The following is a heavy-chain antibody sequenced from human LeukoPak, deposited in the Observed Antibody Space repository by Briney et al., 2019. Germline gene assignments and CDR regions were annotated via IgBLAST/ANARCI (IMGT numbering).Heavy chain of an antibody. Sequence: AGSLSLSCAASGFTFSSYWMHWVRQAPGKGLVWVSRINSDGSSTSYADSVKGRFTISRDNSKNTLYLQMNSLRAEDTAVYYCAKSWGYYDSSGYLYWGQGTLVTVSS. CDR3: AKSWGYYDSSGYLY. V-gene: IGHV3-74*01. J-gene: IGHJ4*02. D-gene: IGHD3-22*01. CDR1: GFTFSSYW. CDR2: INSDGSST.